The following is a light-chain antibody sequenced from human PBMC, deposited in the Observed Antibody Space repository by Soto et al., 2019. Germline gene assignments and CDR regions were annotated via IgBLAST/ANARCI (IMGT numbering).Light chain of an antibody. CDR1: QSVSSY. V-gene: IGKV3-11*01. Sequence: EIVLTQSPATLSLSPGERATLSCRASQSVSSYLAWYQQKPGQATRLLNYDASHRATGIPARFSGSGSGTDFTLPISSLEPEDFAVYYCEQRSNWPRYTFGQGTKLEIK. J-gene: IGKJ2*01. CDR3: EQRSNWPRYT. CDR2: DAS.